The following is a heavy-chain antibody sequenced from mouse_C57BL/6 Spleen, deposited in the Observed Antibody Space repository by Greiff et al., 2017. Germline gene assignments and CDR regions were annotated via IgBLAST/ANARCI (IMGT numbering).Heavy chain of an antibody. CDR2: IYPSDSET. D-gene: IGHD3-1*01. CDR3: ARGGTEDAMDY. V-gene: IGHV1-61*01. Sequence: QVQLQQPGAELVRPGSSVKLSCKASGYTFTSYWMDWVKQRPGQGLEWIGNIYPSDSETHYNQKFKDKATLTVDKSSSTAYMQLSRLTSEDSAVYYRARGGTEDAMDYWGQGTSVTVSS. CDR1: GYTFTSYW. J-gene: IGHJ4*01.